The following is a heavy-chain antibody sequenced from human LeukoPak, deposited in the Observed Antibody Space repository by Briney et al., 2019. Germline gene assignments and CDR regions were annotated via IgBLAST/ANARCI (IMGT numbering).Heavy chain of an antibody. V-gene: IGHV4-4*07. D-gene: IGHD6-13*01. CDR2: IYSSGST. CDR1: GGSVSGHF. J-gene: IGHJ4*02. Sequence: SETLSLTCTVSGGSVSGHFWSWIRQPAGRGLQWIGRIYSSGSTNYNPSLKSRVTMSIDTSNQFSLRLDSVTAADTAVYYCARSGIAAVAPFDYWGQGTLVTVSS. CDR3: ARSGIAAVAPFDY.